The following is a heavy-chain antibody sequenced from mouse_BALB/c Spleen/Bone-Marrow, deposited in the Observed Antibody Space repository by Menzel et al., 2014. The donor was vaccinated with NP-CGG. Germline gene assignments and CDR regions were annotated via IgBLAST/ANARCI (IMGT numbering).Heavy chain of an antibody. CDR2: INSDGGST. CDR3: ARAYY. J-gene: IGHJ3*01. D-gene: IGHD2-10*01. V-gene: IGHV5-6-3*01. CDR1: GFTFSRYG. Sequence: DVKLQESGGGLVQFGGSLKLSCAASGFTFSRYGMSWVRQTPDKRLESVAIINSDGGSTYYPDSVKGRFTISRDNAKNTLYLQMSSLKSEDTAMYYCARAYYWGQGTLVTVSA.